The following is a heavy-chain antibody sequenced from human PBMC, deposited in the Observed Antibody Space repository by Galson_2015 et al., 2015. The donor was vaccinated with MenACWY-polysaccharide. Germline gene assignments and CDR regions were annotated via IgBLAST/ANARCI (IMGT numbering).Heavy chain of an antibody. CDR2: IERDGSEK. J-gene: IGHJ4*02. V-gene: IGHV3-7*01. CDR1: GLTFSDYF. CDR3: AGGLGWSSDY. D-gene: IGHD6-19*01. Sequence: SLRLSCAASGLTFSDYFMTWVRQAPGKGLEWVANIERDGSEKNYVDSVKARFTISRDNAKNSLYLQMDNLRAEDTAVYYCAGGLGWSSDYWGPGTLVPVSS.